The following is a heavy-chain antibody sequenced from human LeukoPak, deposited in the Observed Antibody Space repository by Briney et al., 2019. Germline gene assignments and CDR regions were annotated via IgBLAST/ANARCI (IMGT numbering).Heavy chain of an antibody. CDR3: ARGNYDILTGYYSYYYYYMDV. V-gene: IGHV4-4*07. J-gene: IGHJ6*03. CDR1: GGSISSYY. D-gene: IGHD3-9*01. CDR2: IYTSGST. Sequence: SETLSLTCTVSGGSISSYYWSWIRQPAGKGLEWIGRIYTSGSTNYNPSLKSRVTMSVDTSKNQFSLKLSSVTAADTAVYYRARGNYDILTGYYSYYYYYMDVWGKGTTVTVSS.